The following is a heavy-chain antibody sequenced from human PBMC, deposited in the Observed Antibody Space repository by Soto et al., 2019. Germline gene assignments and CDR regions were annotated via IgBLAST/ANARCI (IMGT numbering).Heavy chain of an antibody. Sequence: QVQLQESGPGLVKPSQTLSLTCTVSGGSISSGGYYWSWIRQHPGKGLEWIGYIYYSRSTYYNPSLKSRVTLSVDTSKNQFSLKLSSVTAADTAVDYCARGSGSYYSWFDPWGQGTLVTVSS. CDR1: GGSISSGGYY. V-gene: IGHV4-31*03. J-gene: IGHJ5*02. CDR2: IYYSRST. CDR3: ARGSGSYYSWFDP. D-gene: IGHD3-10*01.